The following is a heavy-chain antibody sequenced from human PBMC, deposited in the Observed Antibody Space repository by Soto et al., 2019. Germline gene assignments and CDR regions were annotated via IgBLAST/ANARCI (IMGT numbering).Heavy chain of an antibody. D-gene: IGHD2-15*01. CDR3: ATAEPRYCSGGSCYSGYFDY. CDR2: FDPEDGET. V-gene: IGHV1-24*01. Sequence: ASVKVSCKVSGYTLTELSMHWVRQAPGKGLEWMGGFDPEDGETIYAQKFQGRVTMTEDTSTDTAYMELSSLRSEDTAVYYCATAEPRYCSGGSCYSGYFDYWGQGTLVTVSS. J-gene: IGHJ4*02. CDR1: GYTLTELS.